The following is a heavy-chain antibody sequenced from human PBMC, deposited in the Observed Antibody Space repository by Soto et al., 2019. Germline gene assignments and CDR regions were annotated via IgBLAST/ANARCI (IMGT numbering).Heavy chain of an antibody. Sequence: VQLQEWGAGLLKPSETLSLTCAVYDASFTDFYWSWIRQPPGKGLEWIGEIHPSGIINYNPSLRSRGAISIDTSKNQFSMKLSSVTAADTAMYYCSRGTDLYKMGNYWGQGTLVTVSS. CDR1: DASFTDFY. CDR3: SRGTDLYKMGNY. V-gene: IGHV4-34*01. CDR2: IHPSGII. D-gene: IGHD1-1*01. J-gene: IGHJ4*02.